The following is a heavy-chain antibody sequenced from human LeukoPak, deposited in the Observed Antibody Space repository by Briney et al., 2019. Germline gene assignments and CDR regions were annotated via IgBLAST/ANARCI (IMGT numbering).Heavy chain of an antibody. J-gene: IGHJ5*02. D-gene: IGHD1-26*01. V-gene: IGHV1-46*01. CDR2: INPSGGST. CDR3: ASSPPVGASFRSWFDP. Sequence: ASVKVSCTASGYTFTSYGISWVRQAPGQGLEWMGIINPSGGSTSYAQKFQGRVTMTRDTSTSTVYMELSSLRSEDTAVYYCASSPPVGASFRSWFDPWGQGTLVTVSS. CDR1: GYTFTSYG.